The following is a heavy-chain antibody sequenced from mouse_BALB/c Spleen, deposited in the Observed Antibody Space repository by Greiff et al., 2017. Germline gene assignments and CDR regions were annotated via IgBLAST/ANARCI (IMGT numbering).Heavy chain of an antibody. CDR2: IRSKSNNYAT. J-gene: IGHJ3*01. V-gene: IGHV10S3*01. CDR3: VRGLFAY. Sequence: GGGLVQPKGSLKLSCAASGFTFNTNAMNWVRQAPGKGLEWVARIRSKSNNYATYYADSVKDRFTISRDDSQSMLYLQMNNLKTEDTAMYYCVRGLFAYWGQGTLVTVSA. CDR1: GFTFNTNA.